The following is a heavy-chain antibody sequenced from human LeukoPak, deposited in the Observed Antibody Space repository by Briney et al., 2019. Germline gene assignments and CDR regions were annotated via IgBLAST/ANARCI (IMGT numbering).Heavy chain of an antibody. J-gene: IGHJ4*02. CDR1: GGSISSSSYY. CDR2: IYYSGST. V-gene: IGHV4-61*05. D-gene: IGHD3-10*01. CDR3: GRMYYYGSGNLYFDY. Sequence: SETLSLTCTVSGGSISSSSYYWGWIRQPPGKGLEWIGYIYYSGSTNYNPSLKSRVTISVDTSKNQFSLKLSSVTAADTAVYYCGRMYYYGSGNLYFDYWGQGTLVTVSS.